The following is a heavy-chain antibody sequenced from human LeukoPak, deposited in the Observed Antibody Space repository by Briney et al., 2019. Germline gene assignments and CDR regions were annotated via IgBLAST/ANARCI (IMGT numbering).Heavy chain of an antibody. CDR2: IYYSGST. Sequence: SETLSLTCTVSGGSISSYYWSWIRQPPGKGLEWIGYIYYSGSTNYNPSLKSRVTISVDTSKNQFSLKLSSVTAADTAVYYCARARTNYDILTGYCIPQYNWFDPWGQGTLVTVSS. D-gene: IGHD3-9*01. CDR1: GGSISSYY. CDR3: ARARTNYDILTGYCIPQYNWFDP. J-gene: IGHJ5*02. V-gene: IGHV4-59*01.